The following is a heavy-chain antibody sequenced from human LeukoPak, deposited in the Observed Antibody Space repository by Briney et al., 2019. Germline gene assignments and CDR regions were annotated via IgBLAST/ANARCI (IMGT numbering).Heavy chain of an antibody. CDR1: GGSIISYS. J-gene: IGHJ5*02. CDR3: ERVLTTVTTSWFDP. V-gene: IGHV4-4*07. CDR2: IYTSGST. D-gene: IGHD4-17*01. Sequence: PSETLSLTCTVSGGSIISYSWSWIRQPAGKGLEWIGRIYTSGSTNYNPSLNSRVTMSVDTSKNQFSLKLSSVTAAATAVYYCERVLTTVTTSWFDPWGQGTLVTVSS.